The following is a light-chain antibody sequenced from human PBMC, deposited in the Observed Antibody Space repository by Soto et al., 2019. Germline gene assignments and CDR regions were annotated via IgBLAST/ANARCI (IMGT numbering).Light chain of an antibody. CDR1: QSVSSN. Sequence: EIVMTQSPATLSVSAGERATLYCRASQSVSSNLAWYQQKPGQAPRLLIYGASTRATGIPARFSGSGSGTECTLTISSLQSEDFAVYYCQQYNNWPRTFGQGTKVDIK. CDR2: GAS. CDR3: QQYNNWPRT. V-gene: IGKV3-15*01. J-gene: IGKJ1*01.